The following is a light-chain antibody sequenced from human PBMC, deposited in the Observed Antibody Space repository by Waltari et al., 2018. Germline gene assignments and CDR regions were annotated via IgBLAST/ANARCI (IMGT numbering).Light chain of an antibody. Sequence: QSVLTQPPSVSAAPGQRVPISCSASISNVGTYYVSWYHQLPGAATNLLIYDNDRRPPGSPARRSACNTGRYATSGSTARQMGDEDDDYCATWYTSLSEVVFGGGTKLTVL. V-gene: IGLV1-51*01. CDR3: ATWYTSLSEVV. CDR1: ISNVGTYY. CDR2: DND. J-gene: IGLJ2*01.